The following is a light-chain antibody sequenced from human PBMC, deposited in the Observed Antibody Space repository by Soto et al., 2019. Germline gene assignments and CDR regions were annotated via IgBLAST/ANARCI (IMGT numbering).Light chain of an antibody. J-gene: IGLJ3*02. CDR2: EVS. CDR1: SSDVGGYNY. CDR3: SSYTTSSTHWV. V-gene: IGLV2-14*01. Sequence: QSVLTQPASVSGSPGQSITISCTGTSSDVGGYNYVSWYQQHPGKAPKFMIYEVSNRPSGVSNRFSGPKSGNTASLTISGLQAEDEADYYCSSYTTSSTHWVFGGGTKLTVL.